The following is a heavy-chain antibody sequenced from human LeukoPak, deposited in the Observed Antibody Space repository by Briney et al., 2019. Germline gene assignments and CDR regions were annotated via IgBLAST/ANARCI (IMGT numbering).Heavy chain of an antibody. CDR1: GYTFTSYH. CDR3: ARDSYYGSGSYWQPNY. D-gene: IGHD3-10*01. V-gene: IGHV1-2*02. J-gene: IGHJ4*02. CDR2: INPNSGGT. Sequence: GASVKVSCKASGYTFTSYHMHWVRQAPGQGLEWMGWINPNSGGTNYAQKFQGRVTMTRDTSISTAYMELSRLRSDDTAVYYCARDSYYGSGSYWQPNYWGQGTLVTVSS.